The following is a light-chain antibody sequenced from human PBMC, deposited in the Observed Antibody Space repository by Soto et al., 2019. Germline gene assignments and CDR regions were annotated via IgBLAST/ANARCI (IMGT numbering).Light chain of an antibody. CDR1: SSNIGAGYG. CDR3: QSYDSSLSGSWV. J-gene: IGLJ1*01. V-gene: IGLV1-40*01. CDR2: GDI. Sequence: QSALTQPPSVSGAPGQRVTISCTGSSSNIGAGYGVHWYQQLPGTAPKLLIYGDINRPSGVPDRFSGSKSGTSASLAITGLQAEDEADYYCQSYDSSLSGSWVFGTGTKVTVL.